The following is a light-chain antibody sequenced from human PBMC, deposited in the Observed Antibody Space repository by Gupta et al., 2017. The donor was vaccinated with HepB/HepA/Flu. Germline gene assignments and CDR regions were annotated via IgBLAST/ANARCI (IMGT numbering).Light chain of an antibody. Sequence: EIVMTHSPATLSVSPGERATLSCRASQSVNSKLAWHQQKPGQAPRLLIYGASTRATGIPARFSGSGSGTECTLTISSMQSEDFALYYCQQYNNWPNTFGQGTKVEIK. CDR3: QQYNNWPNT. CDR2: GAS. V-gene: IGKV3-15*01. J-gene: IGKJ2*01. CDR1: QSVNSK.